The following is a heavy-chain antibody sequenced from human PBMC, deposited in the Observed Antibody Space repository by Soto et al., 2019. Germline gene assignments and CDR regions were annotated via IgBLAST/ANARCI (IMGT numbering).Heavy chain of an antibody. V-gene: IGHV4-39*01. CDR3: VRQDFDWLSQIDY. CDR2: IYYSGST. J-gene: IGHJ4*02. CDR1: GGSISSSSYY. D-gene: IGHD3-9*01. Sequence: PSETLSLTCTVSGGSISSSSYYWGWIRQPPGKGLEWIGSIYYSGSTYYNPSLKSRVTISVDTSKNQFSLKLSSVTAADTAVYYCVRQDFDWLSQIDYWGQGTLVTVSS.